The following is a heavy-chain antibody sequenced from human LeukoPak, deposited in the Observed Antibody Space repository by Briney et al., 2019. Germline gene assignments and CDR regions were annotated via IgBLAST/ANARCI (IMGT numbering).Heavy chain of an antibody. CDR2: ISWNSGAI. Sequence: GGSLRLSCATSGFTFDDYAMHWVRQTPGKGLEWVSGISWNSGAIGYADSVKGRFTISRENAKNSLYLQMNSLRAEDTALNYCAKDRDGYNGNFDYWGQGNLVTVSS. CDR3: AKDRDGYNGNFDY. D-gene: IGHD5-24*01. CDR1: GFTFDDYA. V-gene: IGHV3-9*01. J-gene: IGHJ4*02.